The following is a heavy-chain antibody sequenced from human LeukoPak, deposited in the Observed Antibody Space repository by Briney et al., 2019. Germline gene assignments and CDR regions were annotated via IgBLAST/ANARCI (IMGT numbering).Heavy chain of an antibody. CDR2: IYHSGST. Sequence: PSETLSLTCAVSGYSISSGHYWGWIRQPPGKGLEWIGSIYHSGSTYYNPSLKSRVTISVDTSKNQFSLKLSSVTAADTAVYYCARRYYDFWSGYYTFFDYWGQGTLVTVSS. D-gene: IGHD3-3*01. J-gene: IGHJ4*02. V-gene: IGHV4-38-2*01. CDR3: ARRYYDFWSGYYTFFDY. CDR1: GYSISSGHY.